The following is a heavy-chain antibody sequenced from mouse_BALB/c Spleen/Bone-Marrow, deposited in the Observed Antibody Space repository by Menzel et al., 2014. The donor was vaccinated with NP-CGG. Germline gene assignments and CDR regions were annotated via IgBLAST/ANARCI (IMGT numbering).Heavy chain of an antibody. CDR2: INTSTGYT. D-gene: IGHD1-2*01. J-gene: IGHJ4*01. Sequence: QVQLQKSGSELAKPGASVRMYCKASGYTLTSYRLHWVKQRPGQVLEWIGYINTSTGYTEYNLKFKDKASLAADKSSSTTSIKHSRMMSKVSATYYAASPYGSDDYSAMNYWRQGTPSAGSS. V-gene: IGHV1-4*01. CDR3: ASPYGSDDYSAMNY. CDR1: GYTLTSYR.